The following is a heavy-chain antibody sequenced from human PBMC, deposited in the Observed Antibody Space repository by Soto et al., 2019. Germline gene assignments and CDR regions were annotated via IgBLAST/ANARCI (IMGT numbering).Heavy chain of an antibody. CDR2: IYYSGST. D-gene: IGHD4-17*01. CDR1: GGSISSGGYY. J-gene: IGHJ4*02. Sequence: QVQLQESGPGLVKPSQTLSLTCTVSGGSISSGGYYWSWIRQHPGKGLEWIGYIYYSGSTYYNPSLKSRVTISVDTSKNQFSLKLSSVTAADTAVYYCARGPDMTPVVKAYYFDYWGQGTLVTVSS. V-gene: IGHV4-31*03. CDR3: ARGPDMTPVVKAYYFDY.